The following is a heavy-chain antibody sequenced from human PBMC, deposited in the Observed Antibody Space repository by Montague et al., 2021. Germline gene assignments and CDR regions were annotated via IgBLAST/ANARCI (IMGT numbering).Heavy chain of an antibody. D-gene: IGHD6-13*01. CDR1: GFSFSSYW. J-gene: IGHJ3*02. Sequence: SLRLSCAASGFSFSSYWMHWVRQAPGNGLLWVSRITLDGSSTTFADSVKGRFTTSRDNAKATLYLQMNSLRVEGTAVYYCARNLASAAPGAFDIWGQGTVVTVSS. CDR2: ITLDGSST. V-gene: IGHV3-74*01. CDR3: ARNLASAAPGAFDI.